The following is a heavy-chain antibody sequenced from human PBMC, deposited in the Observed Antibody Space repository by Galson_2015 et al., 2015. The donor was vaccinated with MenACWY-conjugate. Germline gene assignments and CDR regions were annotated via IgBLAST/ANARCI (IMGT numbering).Heavy chain of an antibody. V-gene: IGHV1-8*01. J-gene: IGHJ4*02. Sequence: SVKVSCKASGYTFTFHDMSWVRQATGQGLGCLGWMNPNSGNTGYAQKFQGRVTMTRNTSITTAYMELSSLNSEDTAVYFCARLTGGRFDLWGQATLVTVSS. CDR1: GYTFTFHD. D-gene: IGHD7-27*01. CDR3: ARLTGGRFDL. CDR2: MNPNSGNT.